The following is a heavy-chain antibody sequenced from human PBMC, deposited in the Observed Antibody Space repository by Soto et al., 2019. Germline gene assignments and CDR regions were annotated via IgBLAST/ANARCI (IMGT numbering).Heavy chain of an antibody. V-gene: IGHV5-51*01. Sequence: GESLKISCKGSGYIFRTSWIGWVRQMPGKGLEWMGVIYPGDSDTKYSPSFEGQIIMSVDMSISTAYLQLNSLKASDTATYFCARSGGYVYDSPIPEHFFYYCGQGTLVTVSS. D-gene: IGHD5-18*01. CDR1: GYIFRTSW. CDR2: IYPGDSDT. J-gene: IGHJ4*02. CDR3: ARSGGYVYDSPIPEHFFYY.